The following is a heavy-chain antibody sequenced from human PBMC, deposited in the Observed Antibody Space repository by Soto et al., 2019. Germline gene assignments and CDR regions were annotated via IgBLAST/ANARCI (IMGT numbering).Heavy chain of an antibody. V-gene: IGHV3-30*18. CDR2: ISYDGSNK. J-gene: IGHJ4*02. CDR3: AKKGGVYYYGSGGYFDY. D-gene: IGHD3-10*01. CDR1: GFTFSSYG. Sequence: ESGGGVVQPGRSLRLSCAASGFTFSSYGMHWVRQAPGKGLEWVAVISYDGSNKYYADSVKGRFTISRDNSKNTLYLQMNSLRAEDTAVYYCAKKGGVYYYGSGGYFDYWGQGTLVTVSS.